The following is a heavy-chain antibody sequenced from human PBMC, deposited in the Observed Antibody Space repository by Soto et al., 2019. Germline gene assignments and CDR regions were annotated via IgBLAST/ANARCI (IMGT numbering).Heavy chain of an antibody. CDR3: ARGLFMIVVVPLPVFDY. V-gene: IGHV3-30-3*01. Sequence: GGSLRLSCAASGFTFSSYAMHWVRQAPGKGLEWVAVISYDGSNKYYADSVKGRFTISRDNSKNTLYLQMNSLRAEDTAVYYCARGLFMIVVVPLPVFDYWGQGTLVTVSS. J-gene: IGHJ4*02. D-gene: IGHD3-22*01. CDR2: ISYDGSNK. CDR1: GFTFSSYA.